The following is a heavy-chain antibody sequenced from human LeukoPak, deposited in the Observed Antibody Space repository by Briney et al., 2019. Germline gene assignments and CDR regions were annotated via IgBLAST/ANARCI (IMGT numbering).Heavy chain of an antibody. J-gene: IGHJ3*02. CDR3: ARGNRLYTSSWSSLAFDI. D-gene: IGHD6-13*01. Sequence: ASVKVSCKASGYTFTSYDINWVRQATGQGLEWMGWTNPISGYTGYAQKFQGRVTMTRDTSISTAYMELSGLRSEDTAVYFCARGNRLYTSSWSSLAFDIWGRGTMVTVSS. CDR2: TNPISGYT. CDR1: GYTFTSYD. V-gene: IGHV1-8*01.